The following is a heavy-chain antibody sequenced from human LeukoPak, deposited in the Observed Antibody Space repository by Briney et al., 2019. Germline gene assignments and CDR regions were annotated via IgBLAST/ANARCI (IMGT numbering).Heavy chain of an antibody. CDR3: ARGRWEATNAFDI. V-gene: IGHV1-69*13. Sequence: GASVKVSCKASGGTFSSYAISWVRQAPGQGLEWMGGIIPIFGTANYAQKFQGRVTITADESTSTAYVELSSLRSEDTAVYYCARGRWEATNAFDIWGQGTMVTVSS. J-gene: IGHJ3*02. CDR1: GGTFSSYA. CDR2: IIPIFGTA. D-gene: IGHD1-26*01.